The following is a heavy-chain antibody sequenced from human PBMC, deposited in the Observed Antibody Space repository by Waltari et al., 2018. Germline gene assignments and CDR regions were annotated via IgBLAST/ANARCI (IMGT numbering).Heavy chain of an antibody. V-gene: IGHV1-8*01. D-gene: IGHD3-10*01. CDR1: GYTFTNYD. CDR2: MNPTSGNT. Sequence: QVQLVQSGAEVKKPGASVKVSCKASGYTFTNYDINWVRQAAGQGLEWMGWMNPTSGNTGYAQKFQGRVTMTRHTSISTAYMELSSLRSEDTAVYYCARGYYGSGSCDYWGHGTLVTVSS. CDR3: ARGYYGSGSCDY. J-gene: IGHJ4*01.